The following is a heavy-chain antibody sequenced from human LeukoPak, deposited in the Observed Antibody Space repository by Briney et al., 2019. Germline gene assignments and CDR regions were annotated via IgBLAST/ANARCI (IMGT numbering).Heavy chain of an antibody. CDR1: GFTFSSYA. Sequence: GGSLRLSCAASGFTFSSYAMSWVRQAPGKGLEWVSGISASGGDTWYPDSVKGRFTISRDNSKNTLFLQMNSLRVEDTAIYYCAKDAAGPEYWGQGTRVTVSS. CDR2: ISASGGDT. V-gene: IGHV3-23*01. CDR3: AKDAAGPEY. D-gene: IGHD6-13*01. J-gene: IGHJ4*02.